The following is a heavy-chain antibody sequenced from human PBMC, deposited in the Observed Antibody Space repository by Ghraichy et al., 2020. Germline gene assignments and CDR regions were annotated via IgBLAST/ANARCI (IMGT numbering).Heavy chain of an antibody. D-gene: IGHD6-19*01. Sequence: SQTLSLTCAVSGYSISSGYYWGWIRQPPGKGLEWIGSIYHSGSTYYNPSLKSRVTISVDTSKNQFSLKLSSVTAADTAVYYCARGWYQLTSSYYFDYWGQGTLVTVSS. J-gene: IGHJ4*02. V-gene: IGHV4-38-2*01. CDR3: ARGWYQLTSSYYFDY. CDR1: GYSISSGYY. CDR2: IYHSGST.